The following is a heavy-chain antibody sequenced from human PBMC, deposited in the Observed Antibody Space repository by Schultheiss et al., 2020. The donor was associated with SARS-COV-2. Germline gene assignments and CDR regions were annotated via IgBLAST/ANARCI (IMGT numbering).Heavy chain of an antibody. CDR3: ARSFYSSSGYGNAFDI. V-gene: IGHV5-51*01. Sequence: GESLKISCKGSGYSFTSYWIGWVRQMPGKGLEWMGIIYPGDSDTGYSPSFQGQVTISADKSISTAYLQWSSLKASDTAMYYCARSFYSSSGYGNAFDIWGQGTMVTVSS. CDR1: GYSFTSYW. CDR2: IYPGDSDT. J-gene: IGHJ3*02. D-gene: IGHD3-22*01.